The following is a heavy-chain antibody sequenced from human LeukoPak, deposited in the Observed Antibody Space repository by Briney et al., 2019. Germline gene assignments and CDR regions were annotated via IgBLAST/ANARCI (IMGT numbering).Heavy chain of an antibody. V-gene: IGHV3-23*01. J-gene: IGHJ3*02. Sequence: PGGSLRLSCAASTLMFSNYAMSWVRQAPGKGLEWVSVISGSGGTTYYADSVKGRFTISRDNSKNTLFLQMSSLRVDDTALYYCAKVSSSWYLDAFDIWGQGTMVTVSS. CDR3: AKVSSSWYLDAFDI. CDR2: ISGSGGTT. D-gene: IGHD6-13*01. CDR1: TLMFSNYA.